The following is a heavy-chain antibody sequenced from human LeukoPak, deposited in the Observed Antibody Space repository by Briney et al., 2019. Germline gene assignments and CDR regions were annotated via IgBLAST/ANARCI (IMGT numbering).Heavy chain of an antibody. J-gene: IGHJ4*02. CDR3: ARDPSYYDSSGYYPADGY. V-gene: IGHV1-46*01. D-gene: IGHD3-22*01. CDR2: INPSGGST. Sequence: ASVKVSCKASGYTFTSYYMHWVRQAPGQGLEWMGIINPSGGSTSYAQKFQGRVTITADKSTSTAYMELSSLRPEDTAVYYCARDPSYYDSSGYYPADGYWGQGTLVTVSS. CDR1: GYTFTSYY.